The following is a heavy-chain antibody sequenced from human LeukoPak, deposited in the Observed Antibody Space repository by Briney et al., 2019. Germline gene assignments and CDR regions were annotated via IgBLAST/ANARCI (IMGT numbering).Heavy chain of an antibody. Sequence: GGSLRLSCAASGFTFSSYSMNWVRQAPGKGLEWVSLISGDGGSTYYADSVKGRFTISRDNSKNSLYLQMNSLRTEDTALYYCAKDIVAGTVLNAFDIWGQGTMVTVSS. D-gene: IGHD5-12*01. J-gene: IGHJ3*02. V-gene: IGHV3-43*02. CDR2: ISGDGGST. CDR3: AKDIVAGTVLNAFDI. CDR1: GFTFSSYS.